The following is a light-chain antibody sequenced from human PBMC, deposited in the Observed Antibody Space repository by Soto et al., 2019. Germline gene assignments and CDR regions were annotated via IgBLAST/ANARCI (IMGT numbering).Light chain of an antibody. V-gene: IGLV1-47*02. CDR2: SNN. CDR3: AAWDDSLNGWV. J-gene: IGLJ3*02. CDR1: SSNIGSNA. Sequence: QSVLTQPPSVSGTPGQRVIISCSGSSSNIGSNAVYWYQQLPGAAPKVLLYSNNQRPSGVPDRFSGSKSGTSASLAISGLRSENEADYYCAAWDDSLNGWVFGGGTKVTVL.